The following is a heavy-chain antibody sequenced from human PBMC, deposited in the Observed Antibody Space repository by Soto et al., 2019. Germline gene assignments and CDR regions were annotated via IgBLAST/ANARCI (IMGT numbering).Heavy chain of an antibody. CDR1: GFTFSSYA. V-gene: IGHV3-23*01. Sequence: EVQLLESGGGLVQPGGSLRLSCAASGFTFSSYAMSWVRQAPGKGLEWVSAISGSGGSTYYADSVKGRFTISRDNSKNTRYLQMNSLKAEDTAEYYCAKGRGRQLARGNAFGIWGQGTLVTVSS. J-gene: IGHJ3*02. D-gene: IGHD6-6*01. CDR3: AKGRGRQLARGNAFGI. CDR2: ISGSGGST.